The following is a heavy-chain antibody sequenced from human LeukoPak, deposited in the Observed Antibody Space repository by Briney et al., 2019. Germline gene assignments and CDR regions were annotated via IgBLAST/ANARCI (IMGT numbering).Heavy chain of an antibody. CDR2: IYYSGST. CDR3: ASLVLLGNSRGYRY. D-gene: IGHD3-22*01. V-gene: IGHV4-59*08. Sequence: KTSETLSLTCTVSGGSISSYYWSWIRQPPGKGLEWIGYIYYSGSTNYNPSLKSRVTISVDTSKNQFSLKLSSVTAADTAVYYCASLVLLGNSRGYRYWGQGTLVTVSS. CDR1: GGSISSYY. J-gene: IGHJ4*02.